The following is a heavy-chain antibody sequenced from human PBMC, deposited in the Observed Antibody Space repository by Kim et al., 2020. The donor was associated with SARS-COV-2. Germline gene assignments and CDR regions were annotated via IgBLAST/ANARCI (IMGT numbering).Heavy chain of an antibody. CDR3: ASGLNSYGSADNWFDP. V-gene: IGHV3-74*01. J-gene: IGHJ5*02. Sequence: SVKGRFTISRDNAKNTLYLQMNSLRAEDTAVYYCASGLNSYGSADNWFDPWGQGTLVTVSS. D-gene: IGHD5-18*01.